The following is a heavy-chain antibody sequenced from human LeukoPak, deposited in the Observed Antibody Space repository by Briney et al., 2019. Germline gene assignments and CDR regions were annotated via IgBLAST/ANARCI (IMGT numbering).Heavy chain of an antibody. D-gene: IGHD4-17*01. V-gene: IGHV3-23*01. J-gene: IGHJ4*02. CDR1: GFTFSSYA. CDR2: ISGSGGST. Sequence: GGSLRLSCAASGFTFSSYAMSWVRQAPGKGLEWVSGISGSGGSTNYADSVKGRFTISRDNSKNTLYLQMNSLRAEDTAVYYCARDNNPTKMTTVTTTDYWGQGTLVTVSS. CDR3: ARDNNPTKMTTVTTTDY.